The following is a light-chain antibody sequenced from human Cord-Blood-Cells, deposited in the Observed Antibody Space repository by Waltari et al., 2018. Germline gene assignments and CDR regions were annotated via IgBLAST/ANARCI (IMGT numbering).Light chain of an antibody. CDR2: DAS. J-gene: IGKJ4*01. V-gene: IGKV1-33*01. CDR1: QDISNY. CDR3: QQYDNLPPLT. Sequence: DIQKTQSPSSLSASVRDRVTITCQASQDISNYLNLYQQKPGKAPKLLIYDASNLETGVPSRFSGSGSGTDFTFTISSLQPEDIATYYCQQYDNLPPLTFGGGTKVEIK.